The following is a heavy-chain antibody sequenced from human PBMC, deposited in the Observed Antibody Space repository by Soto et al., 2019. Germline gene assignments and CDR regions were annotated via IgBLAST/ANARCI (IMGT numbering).Heavy chain of an antibody. CDR2: ISPMFGAA. J-gene: IGHJ4*02. CDR1: GGTFYTYA. CDR3: AREVQVHTPAFVY. V-gene: IGHV1-69*19. D-gene: IGHD3-10*01. Sequence: QVQLVQSGAEMKKPGSSVKVSCQSSGGTFYTYAMNWVRQAPGQGPEWMGDISPMFGAANYAPKFQGRVTITADESTATSYMQLSSLTSEDTALYFCAREVQVHTPAFVYWGQGTLVTVSS.